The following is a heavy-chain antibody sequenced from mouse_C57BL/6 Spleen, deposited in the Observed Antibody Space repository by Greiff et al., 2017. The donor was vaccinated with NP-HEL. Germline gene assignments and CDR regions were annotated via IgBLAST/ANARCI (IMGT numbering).Heavy chain of an antibody. CDR3: ARAGSSLDFDV. V-gene: IGHV1-39*01. D-gene: IGHD1-1*01. CDR2: INPNYGTT. J-gene: IGHJ1*03. CDR1: GYSFTDYN. Sequence: VQLQPSGPELVKPGASVTISCKASGYSFTDYNLNWVKQSNGTSLEWIGVINPNYGTTSYNQKFKGKATLTVDQSSSTAYMQLNSLTSEDSAVYYCARAGSSLDFDVWGTGTTVTVSS.